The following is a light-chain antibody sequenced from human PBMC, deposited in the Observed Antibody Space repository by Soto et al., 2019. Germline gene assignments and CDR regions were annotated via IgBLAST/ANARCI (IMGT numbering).Light chain of an antibody. J-gene: IGLJ2*01. CDR1: SSDIGRYKY. CDR3: SSYRSSNSVV. V-gene: IGLV2-14*03. CDR2: DVN. Sequence: QSALTQPASVSGSPGQSITISCTGTSSDIGRYKYVSWYQQFPGKAPNLMIYDVNNRPSGVSNRFSGSKSGNTASLTISGLQAEDEADYYCSSYRSSNSVVFGGGTKLTVL.